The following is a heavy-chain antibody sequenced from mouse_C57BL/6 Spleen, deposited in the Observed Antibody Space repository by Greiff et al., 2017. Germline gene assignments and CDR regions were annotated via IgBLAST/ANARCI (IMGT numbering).Heavy chain of an antibody. CDR1: GYTFTSYW. CDR2: IHPNSGST. V-gene: IGHV1-64*01. D-gene: IGHD2-3*01. CDR3: ARGAMRGYFDY. J-gene: IGHJ2*01. Sequence: QVQLQQPGAELVKPGASVKLSCKASGYTFTSYWMHWVKQRPGQGLEWIGMIHPNSGSTNYNEKFKSKATLTVDKSSSTAYMQRSSLTSEDSAVYYCARGAMRGYFDYWGQGTTLTVSS.